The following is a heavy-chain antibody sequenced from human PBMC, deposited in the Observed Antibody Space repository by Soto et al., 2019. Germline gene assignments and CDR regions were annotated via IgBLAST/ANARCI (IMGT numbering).Heavy chain of an antibody. CDR2: IYHSGST. D-gene: IGHD3-10*01. Sequence: KTSETLSLTCAVSGGSISSSNWWSWVRQPPGKGLEWIGEIYHSGSTNYNPSLKSRVTISVDKSKNQFSLKLSSVTAADTAVYYCARVMVRKNNWFDPWGQGTLVTVSS. J-gene: IGHJ5*02. V-gene: IGHV4-4*02. CDR3: ARVMVRKNNWFDP. CDR1: GGSISSSNW.